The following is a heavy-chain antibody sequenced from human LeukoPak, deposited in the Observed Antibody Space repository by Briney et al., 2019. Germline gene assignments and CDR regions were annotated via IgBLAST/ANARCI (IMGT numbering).Heavy chain of an antibody. J-gene: IGHJ4*02. Sequence: GASVKVSCKLSGYTLRELPIQWVRQAGGKGLEWMAGFDPENAEIVYAQKFQGRVTMTEDTSTNTAYMELTSLTSDDTAVYYCATRGSDFWSGFDFWGQGTQVTVSS. CDR3: ATRGSDFWSGFDF. CDR1: GYTLRELP. V-gene: IGHV1-24*01. CDR2: FDPENAEI. D-gene: IGHD3-3*01.